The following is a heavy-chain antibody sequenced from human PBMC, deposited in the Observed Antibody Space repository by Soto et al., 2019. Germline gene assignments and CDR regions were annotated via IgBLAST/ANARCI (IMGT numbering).Heavy chain of an antibody. CDR1: GGTFSSYT. V-gene: IGHV1-69*02. CDR2: IIPILGIA. D-gene: IGHD3-10*01. Sequence: QVQLVQSGAEVKKPGSSVKLSCKASGGTFSSYTISWVLQAPGQGLEWMGRIIPILGIANYAQKFQGRVTITADKSTSTAYMELSSLRSEDTAVYYCARGTGLAYYYGSWRGDDAFDIWGQGTMVTVSS. CDR3: ARGTGLAYYYGSWRGDDAFDI. J-gene: IGHJ3*02.